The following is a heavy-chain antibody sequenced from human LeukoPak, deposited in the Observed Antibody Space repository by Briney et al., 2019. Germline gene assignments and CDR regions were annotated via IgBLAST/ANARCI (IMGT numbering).Heavy chain of an antibody. Sequence: EGSLRLSCAASGFTFSRYWMAWVRQAPGKGLEWVANIKQDGSEKYYVDSVKGRSTISRDNAKNSLYLQMNSLRADDTAVYYCARDRAHRGGYFDDWGQGTLVTVSS. V-gene: IGHV3-7*01. CDR3: ARDRAHRGGYFDD. J-gene: IGHJ4*01. CDR1: GFTFSRYW. D-gene: IGHD3-10*01. CDR2: IKQDGSEK.